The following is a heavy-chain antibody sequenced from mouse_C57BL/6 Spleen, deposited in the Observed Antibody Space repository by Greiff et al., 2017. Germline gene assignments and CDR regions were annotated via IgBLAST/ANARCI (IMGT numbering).Heavy chain of an antibody. Sequence: EVKLMESEGGLVQPGSSMKLSCTASGFTFSDYYMAWVRQVPEKGLEWVANINYDGSSTYYLDSLKSRFIISRDNAKNILYLQLSSLMSEDTATYYCARKGWAGNYFDYWGQGTTLTVSS. CDR2: INYDGSST. D-gene: IGHD3-3*01. J-gene: IGHJ2*01. CDR1: GFTFSDYY. V-gene: IGHV5-16*01. CDR3: ARKGWAGNYFDY.